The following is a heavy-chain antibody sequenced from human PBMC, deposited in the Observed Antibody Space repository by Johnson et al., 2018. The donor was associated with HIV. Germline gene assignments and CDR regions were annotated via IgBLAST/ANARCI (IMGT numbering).Heavy chain of an antibody. D-gene: IGHD1-26*01. V-gene: IGHV3-30*04. Sequence: QMQLVESGGGVVQPGRSLRLSCAASGFTFSNYAMHWVRQAPGKGLEWVAVISYDGSNKYYADSVKGRFTISRDNSKNTLYLQMNSLRAEDTAVYYCARDGPTRLVGARGVFDAFDIWGQGTMVTVSS. CDR2: ISYDGSNK. CDR1: GFTFSNYA. CDR3: ARDGPTRLVGARGVFDAFDI. J-gene: IGHJ3*02.